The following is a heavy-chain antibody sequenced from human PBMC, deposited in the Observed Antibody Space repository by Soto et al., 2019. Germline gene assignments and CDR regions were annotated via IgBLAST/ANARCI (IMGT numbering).Heavy chain of an antibody. J-gene: IGHJ2*01. CDR2: FYAEGGET. CDR3: ATPTRLRFLEWLFQGNWFFDL. D-gene: IGHD3-3*01. V-gene: IGHV1-24*01. Sequence: AQVSSKVRRVVPNGISLHSARHASGKRHEWMGGFYAEGGETIYAQKFQGRVTMTEDTYTDTAYMELSSLRSEDTAVYYCATPTRLRFLEWLFQGNWFFDLWGRGTLVTVSS. CDR1: RVVPNGIS.